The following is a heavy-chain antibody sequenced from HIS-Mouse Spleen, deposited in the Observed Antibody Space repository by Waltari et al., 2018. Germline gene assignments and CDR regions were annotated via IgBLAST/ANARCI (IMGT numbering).Heavy chain of an antibody. CDR1: GGSFSGYY. D-gene: IGHD3-16*01. Sequence: QVQLQQWGAGLLKPSETLSLTCAVYGGSFSGYYRSWIRQPPGKGLEWIGEINNRGSTNYNPSLKSRVTISVDTSKNQFSLKLSSVTAADTAVYYCARGGGPLFGYWGQGTLVTVSS. CDR2: INNRGST. J-gene: IGHJ4*02. V-gene: IGHV4-34*01. CDR3: ARGGGPLFGY.